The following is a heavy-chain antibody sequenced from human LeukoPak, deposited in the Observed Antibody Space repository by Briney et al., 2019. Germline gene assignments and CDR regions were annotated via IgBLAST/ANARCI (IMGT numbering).Heavy chain of an antibody. CDR2: IHYSGSA. CDR1: GGSISNYH. CDR3: ARLGYGGYVLDY. J-gene: IGHJ4*02. D-gene: IGHD5-12*01. Sequence: SETLSLTCTVSGGSISNYHWSWIRQPPGKGLEWIGYIHYSGSANYNPSLKSRVTMSVDTSKNQFSLKLSPVTAADTAVYFCARLGYGGYVLDYWGQGTLVTVSS. V-gene: IGHV4-59*08.